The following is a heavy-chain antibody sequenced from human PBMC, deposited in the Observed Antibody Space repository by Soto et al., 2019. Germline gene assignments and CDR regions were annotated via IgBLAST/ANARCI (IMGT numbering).Heavy chain of an antibody. V-gene: IGHV4-59*01. Sequence: SETLSLTCTVSGGSISSYYWSWIRQPPGKGLEWIGYIFYSGSTNYNPSLKSRVTISVDTSKNQFSLKLSSVTAADTAVYYCASSWESLWFGDRYYYGMDVWGQGTTVTVSS. CDR3: ASSWESLWFGDRYYYGMDV. CDR1: GGSISSYY. D-gene: IGHD3-10*01. J-gene: IGHJ6*02. CDR2: IFYSGST.